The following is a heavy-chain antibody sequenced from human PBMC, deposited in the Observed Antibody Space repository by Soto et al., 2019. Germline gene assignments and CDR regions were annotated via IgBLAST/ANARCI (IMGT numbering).Heavy chain of an antibody. CDR2: ISYDGSNK. D-gene: IGHD3-22*01. Sequence: QVQLVESGGGVVQPGRSLRLSCAASGFTFSSYAMHWVRQAPGKGLEWVAVISYDGSNKYYADSVKGRFTISRDNSKNTLYLQMNSLRAEDTAVYYCARDGPRSITMIVVHAFDIWGQGTMVTVSS. CDR3: ARDGPRSITMIVVHAFDI. V-gene: IGHV3-30-3*01. J-gene: IGHJ3*02. CDR1: GFTFSSYA.